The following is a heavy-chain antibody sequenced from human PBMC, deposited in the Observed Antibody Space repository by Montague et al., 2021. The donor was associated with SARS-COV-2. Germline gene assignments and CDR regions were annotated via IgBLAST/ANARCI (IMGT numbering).Heavy chain of an antibody. CDR1: GFAFNNYW. D-gene: IGHD1-14*01. V-gene: IGHV3-74*01. CDR3: VRDKGTHRILDY. Sequence: SLRLSCAASGFAFNNYWMHWVRQAPGKGLVWVSRIKFDGTVIHYADSVKGRFTISRDNAKNTLYLQMNSLRVEETPVYYCVRDKGTHRILDYWGQGILVTVSS. J-gene: IGHJ4*02. CDR2: IKFDGTVI.